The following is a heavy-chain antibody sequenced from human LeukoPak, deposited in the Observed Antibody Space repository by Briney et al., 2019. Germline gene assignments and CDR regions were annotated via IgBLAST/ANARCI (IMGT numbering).Heavy chain of an antibody. J-gene: IGHJ4*02. CDR2: ITGSGDGT. CDR1: GFTFSTYA. Sequence: GGSLRLSCAASGFTFSTYAMTWVRQAPGKGLEWVSSITGSGDGTSAADSVKGRFSISRDNSKNTLYLQMNSLRDEDTAVYYCARSLRGTVAATRGSAIDYWGQGTLVTVSS. CDR3: ARSLRGTVAATRGSAIDY. V-gene: IGHV3-23*01. D-gene: IGHD1-26*01.